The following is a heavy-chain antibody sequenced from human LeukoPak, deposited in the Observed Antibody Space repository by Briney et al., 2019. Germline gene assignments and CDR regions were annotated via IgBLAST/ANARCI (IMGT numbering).Heavy chain of an antibody. CDR3: ARVWVVVAAKYWFDP. V-gene: IGHV1-18*01. J-gene: IGHJ5*02. CDR1: GYTFTSYG. D-gene: IGHD2-15*01. CDR2: ISAYNGNT. Sequence: ASVKVSCKASGYTFTSYGISWVRQAPGQGLEWMGWISAYNGNTNYAQKLQGRVTMTTDTSTSTAYMELRSLRSDDTAVYYCARVWVVVAAKYWFDPWGQGTLVTVSS.